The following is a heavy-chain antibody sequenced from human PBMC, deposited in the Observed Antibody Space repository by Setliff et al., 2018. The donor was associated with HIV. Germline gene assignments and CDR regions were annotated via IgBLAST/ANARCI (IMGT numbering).Heavy chain of an antibody. J-gene: IGHJ1*01. V-gene: IGHV1-3*01. CDR1: GYTFSTYA. CDR3: ARSAYCSGGSCYSYFQH. D-gene: IGHD2-15*01. CDR2: INAGNGDT. Sequence: ASVKVSCKASGYTFSTYALHWVRQAPGQRLEWMGWINAGNGDTKYSQKFQGRVTITRDTSASTAYMDVTSLRSEDTAVYYCARSAYCSGGSCYSYFQHWGQGTLVTVSS.